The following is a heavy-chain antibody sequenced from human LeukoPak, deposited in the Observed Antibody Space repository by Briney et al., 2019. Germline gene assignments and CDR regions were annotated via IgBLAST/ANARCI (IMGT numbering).Heavy chain of an antibody. J-gene: IGHJ4*02. CDR3: ARDPDRGHYYFDY. CDR2: ISSSSSYI. Sequence: GGSLRLSCAASGFTFSSYSMNWVRQAPGKGLEWVSSISSSSSYIYYADSVKGRFTISRDNAKNSLYLQMNSLRAEDTAVYYCARDPDRGHYYFDYWGQGTLVTVSS. CDR1: GFTFSSYS. V-gene: IGHV3-21*01.